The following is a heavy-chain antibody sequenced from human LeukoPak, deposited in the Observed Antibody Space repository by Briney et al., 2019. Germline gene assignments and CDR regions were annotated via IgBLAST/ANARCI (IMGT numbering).Heavy chain of an antibody. Sequence: GGSLRLSCAASGFTVSSNYMSWVRQAPGKGLEWVSVIYSGGSTYYADSVKGRFTISRDNAKNSLYLQMNSLRAEDTAVYYCARSSGSGSYPDWFDPWGQGTLVTVSS. CDR2: IYSGGST. CDR3: ARSSGSGSYPDWFDP. D-gene: IGHD3-10*01. CDR1: GFTVSSNY. V-gene: IGHV3-66*01. J-gene: IGHJ5*02.